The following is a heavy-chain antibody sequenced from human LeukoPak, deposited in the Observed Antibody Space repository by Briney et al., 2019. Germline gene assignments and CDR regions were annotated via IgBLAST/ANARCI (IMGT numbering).Heavy chain of an antibody. CDR1: GGSISSSSYY. J-gene: IGHJ5*02. D-gene: IGHD1-14*01. CDR2: IYYSGST. CDR3: ARGPDTPNWFDP. Sequence: PSETLSLTCTVSGGSISSSSYYWGWIRQPPGKGLEWIGSIYYSGSTYYNPSRKSRGTISVDTSKNQFSLKLSSVTAADTAVYYCARGPDTPNWFDPWGQGTLVTVSS. V-gene: IGHV4-39*07.